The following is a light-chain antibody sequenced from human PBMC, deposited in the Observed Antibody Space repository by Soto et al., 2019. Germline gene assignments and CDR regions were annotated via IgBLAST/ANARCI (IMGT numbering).Light chain of an antibody. CDR2: DAS. V-gene: IGKV3-20*01. CDR1: QSVSGSY. CDR3: QQYASSPRT. Sequence: EIMLTQSPGTLSLSPGDRATLSCRASQSVSGSYLAWYQQKPGQAPRLLIYDASSRATGIAYRFSGSGSGTDFTLTISRLEPEDFAVYYCQQYASSPRTFGQGTKVEIK. J-gene: IGKJ1*01.